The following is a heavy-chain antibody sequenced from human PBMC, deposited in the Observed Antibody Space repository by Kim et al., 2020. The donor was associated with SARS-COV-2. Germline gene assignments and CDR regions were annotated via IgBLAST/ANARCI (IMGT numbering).Heavy chain of an antibody. CDR3: ARALRFSIWYYDSSGYYLDP. V-gene: IGHV3-11*01. Sequence: GGSLRLSCAASGFSFSDYYMSWIRQAPGKGLEWVSYISSSGSTIYYADSVEGRFTISRDNAKNSLYLQMNSLRAEDTAVYYCARALRFSIWYYDSSGYYLDPWGQGTLVTVSS. D-gene: IGHD3-22*01. CDR2: ISSSGSTI. CDR1: GFSFSDYY. J-gene: IGHJ5*02.